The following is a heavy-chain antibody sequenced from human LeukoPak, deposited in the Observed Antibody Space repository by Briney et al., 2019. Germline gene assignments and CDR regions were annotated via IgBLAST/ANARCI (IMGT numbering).Heavy chain of an antibody. Sequence: PGGSLRLSCAASGFTVSSNYMSWVRQAPGKGLEWVSVIYSGGSTYYADSVKGRFTISRDNSKNTLYLQMNSLRAEDTAVYYCARSILIVNTANFDYWGQGTLVTVSS. CDR2: IYSGGST. CDR1: GFTVSSNY. V-gene: IGHV3-66*02. D-gene: IGHD5-18*01. CDR3: ARSILIVNTANFDY. J-gene: IGHJ4*02.